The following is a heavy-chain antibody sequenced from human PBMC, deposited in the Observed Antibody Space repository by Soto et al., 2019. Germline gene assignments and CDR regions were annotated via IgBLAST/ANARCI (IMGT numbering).Heavy chain of an antibody. Sequence: PSETLSLTCTVSGGSISSYYWSWIRQPPGKGLEWIGYIYYSGSTNYNPSLKSRVTMSVDTSKNQFSLTLNSVTAADAAVYYCARQRTTVVTQAYFDHWGQGTLVTVSS. V-gene: IGHV4-59*08. J-gene: IGHJ4*02. CDR3: ARQRTTVVTQAYFDH. CDR2: IYYSGST. CDR1: GGSISSYY. D-gene: IGHD4-17*01.